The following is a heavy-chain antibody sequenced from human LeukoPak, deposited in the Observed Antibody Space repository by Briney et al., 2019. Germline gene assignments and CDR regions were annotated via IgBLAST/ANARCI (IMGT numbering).Heavy chain of an antibody. CDR2: IYYSGST. V-gene: IGHV4-39*07. D-gene: IGHD2-2*01. Sequence: PSETLSLTCTVSGGSISSYYWGWIRQPPGKGLEWIGSIYYSGSTYYNPSLKSRVTISVDTSKNQFSLKLSSVTAADTAVYYCARFDYIVVVPAAPFDYWGQGTLVTVSS. J-gene: IGHJ4*02. CDR1: GGSISSYY. CDR3: ARFDYIVVVPAAPFDY.